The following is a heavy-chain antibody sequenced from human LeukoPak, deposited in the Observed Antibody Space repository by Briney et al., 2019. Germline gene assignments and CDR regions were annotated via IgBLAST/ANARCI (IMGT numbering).Heavy chain of an antibody. Sequence: PSETLSLTCTVSGGSISSYDWSWIRQPAGKGLEWIGRIYTRGSTNYNPSLKSRVSMSVDTPNKQFSLNLRSVTAADTAVYYCVRGPYGSSISNWFDPWGQGLLVTVSS. D-gene: IGHD3-10*01. J-gene: IGHJ5*02. CDR2: IYTRGST. CDR3: VRGPYGSSISNWFDP. V-gene: IGHV4-4*07. CDR1: GGSISSYD.